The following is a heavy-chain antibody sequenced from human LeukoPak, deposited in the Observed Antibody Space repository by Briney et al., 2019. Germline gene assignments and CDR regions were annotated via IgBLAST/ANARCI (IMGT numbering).Heavy chain of an antibody. CDR2: IYYNGST. CDR1: GASISSGGYS. Sequence: SQTLSLTCTVSGASISSGGYSWSWIRQPPGKGLEWIGYIYYNGSTYYNPSLKSRVTISLDTSKNQFSLKLSSVTAADTAVYYCARHFYETSGGIDYWGQGTLVTVSS. CDR3: ARHFYETSGGIDY. J-gene: IGHJ4*02. V-gene: IGHV4-30-4*07. D-gene: IGHD2-8*02.